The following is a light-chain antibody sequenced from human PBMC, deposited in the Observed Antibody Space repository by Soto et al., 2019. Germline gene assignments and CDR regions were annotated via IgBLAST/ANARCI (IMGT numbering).Light chain of an antibody. CDR3: QQYSDNWT. J-gene: IGKJ1*01. V-gene: IGKV1-5*03. Sequence: DIQMTQSPSTLSASVGDRVTITCRASQSISSWLAWYQQKPGTAPKLLIYKASTLQSGVPSRFSGSGSGTEFPLTISSLHPDDFATYYCQQYSDNWTFGQGTKVEIK. CDR2: KAS. CDR1: QSISSW.